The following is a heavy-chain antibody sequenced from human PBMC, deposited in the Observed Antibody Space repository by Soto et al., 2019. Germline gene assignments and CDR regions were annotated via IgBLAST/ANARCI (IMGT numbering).Heavy chain of an antibody. CDR2: IHSTGST. CDR1: GGSMSNYH. J-gene: IGHJ4*02. V-gene: IGHV4-59*01. D-gene: IGHD6-19*01. CDR3: ARIGLYTSGSDRV. Sequence: QLHLQEAGPGLVKPSETLSLTCSVSGGSMSNYHWGWVRQSPGKGLEWIGSIHSTGSTNYHPSLPGRVTMSLDTSKTKCSLKLNSVTAAGTAVYYCARIGLYTSGSDRVWGQGTLVTVSS.